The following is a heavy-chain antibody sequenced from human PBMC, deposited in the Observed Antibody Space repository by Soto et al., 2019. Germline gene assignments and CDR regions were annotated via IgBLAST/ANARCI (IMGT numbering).Heavy chain of an antibody. CDR2: IHYTGST. D-gene: IGHD2-15*01. V-gene: IGHV4-39*01. Sequence: PSESLSLTCTVSGGSISSSNYYRAWIRQPPGKGLEWIGSIHYTGSTYYNPSLKSRVTISVDTSKNQFSLKLTSVGAADTAVYYCARRECSGGTCSFDPWGHGTLVTFSS. J-gene: IGHJ5*02. CDR1: GGSISSSNYY. CDR3: ARRECSGGTCSFDP.